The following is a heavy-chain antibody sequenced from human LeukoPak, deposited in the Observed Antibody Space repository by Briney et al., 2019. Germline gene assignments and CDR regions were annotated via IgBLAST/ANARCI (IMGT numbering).Heavy chain of an antibody. J-gene: IGHJ2*01. Sequence: PGGSLRLSCAASGFTFSNAWMSWVRQAPGKGLEWVGRFTSKTDGGTTDYAAPVRGRFTISRDDSKDTLYLQMNSLRVEDTAVYYCARDLDGDYGWHFDLWGRGTLVTVSS. D-gene: IGHD4-17*01. V-gene: IGHV3-15*01. CDR1: GFTFSNAW. CDR3: ARDLDGDYGWHFDL. CDR2: FTSKTDGGTT.